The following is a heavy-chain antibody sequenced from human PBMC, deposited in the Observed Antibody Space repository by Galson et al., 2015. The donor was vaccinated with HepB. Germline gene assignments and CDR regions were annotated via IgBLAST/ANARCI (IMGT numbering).Heavy chain of an antibody. Sequence: SVKVSCKASGGTFSSYTISWVRQAPGQGLEWMGRIIPILGIANYAQKFQGRVTITADKSTSTAYMELSSLRSEDTAVYYCARDLGYCSGGSCKVDMGFDPWGQGTLVTVSS. CDR1: GGTFSSYT. V-gene: IGHV1-69*04. D-gene: IGHD2-15*01. CDR2: IIPILGIA. J-gene: IGHJ5*02. CDR3: ARDLGYCSGGSCKVDMGFDP.